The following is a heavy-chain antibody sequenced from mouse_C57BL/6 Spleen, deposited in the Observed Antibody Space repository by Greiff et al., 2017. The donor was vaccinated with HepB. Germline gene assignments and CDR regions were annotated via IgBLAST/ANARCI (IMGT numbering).Heavy chain of an antibody. CDR3: AVNWGRGYYFDY. Sequence: EVQLQQSGPVLVKPGASVKMSCKASGYTFTDYYMNWVKQSHGKSLEWIGVINPYNGGTSYNQKFKGKATLTVDKSSSTAYMELNSLTSEDSAVYYCAVNWGRGYYFDYWGQGTTLTVSS. J-gene: IGHJ2*01. V-gene: IGHV1-19*01. CDR2: INPYNGGT. CDR1: GYTFTDYY. D-gene: IGHD4-1*02.